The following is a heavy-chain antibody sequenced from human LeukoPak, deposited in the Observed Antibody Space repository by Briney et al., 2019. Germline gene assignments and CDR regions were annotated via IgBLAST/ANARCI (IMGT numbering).Heavy chain of an antibody. Sequence: SETLSLTCAVYGGSFSGYYWSWIRQPPGKGLEWIGEINHSGSTNYNPSLKSRVTISVDTSKNQFSLKLSSVTAADTAVYYCALSIAAAGTGAFDIWGQGTMVTVSS. J-gene: IGHJ3*02. D-gene: IGHD6-13*01. CDR1: GGSFSGYY. CDR2: INHSGST. CDR3: ALSIAAAGTGAFDI. V-gene: IGHV4-34*01.